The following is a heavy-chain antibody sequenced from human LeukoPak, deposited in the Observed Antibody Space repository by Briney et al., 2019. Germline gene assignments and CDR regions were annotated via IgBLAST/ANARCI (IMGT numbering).Heavy chain of an antibody. CDR2: IWYDGSNK. CDR3: ARLRSGWYSSLDY. D-gene: IGHD6-19*01. Sequence: GGSLRLSCAASGFSFSSNALHWVGKAPGKGREGGAVIWYDGSNKYYGDSVKGRSTISRDNSKTTLYLQMNSLRAEDTAVYYCARLRSGWYSSLDYWGQGTLVTVSS. CDR1: GFSFSSNA. V-gene: IGHV3-33*01. J-gene: IGHJ4*02.